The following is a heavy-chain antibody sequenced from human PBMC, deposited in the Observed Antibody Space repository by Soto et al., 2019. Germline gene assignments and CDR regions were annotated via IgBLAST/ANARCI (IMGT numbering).Heavy chain of an antibody. CDR2: ISGNGDNT. CDR1: GFMFSSYA. D-gene: IGHD7-27*01. J-gene: IGHJ2*01. CDR3: AKAVWGYWYFDL. V-gene: IGHV3-23*01. Sequence: EVQLLESGGGSVQPGGSLRLSCAASGFMFSSYAMNWVRQAPGKGLEWVSGISGNGDNTYYADSVKGRFTISRDIYRSAIYLQMNSLRGDDTAVYYCAKAVWGYWYFDLWGRGTLVTVSS.